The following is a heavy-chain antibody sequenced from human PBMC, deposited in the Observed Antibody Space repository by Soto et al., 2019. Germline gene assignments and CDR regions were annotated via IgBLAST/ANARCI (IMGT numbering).Heavy chain of an antibody. Sequence: QVQLVQSGAEEKKPGASVKVSCKASGYTFTGYAMHWVRQAPGQRLEWMGWINAGNGNTKYSQKFQGRVTITSDTSASTASMELSSLRSEDTAVYYCARAVAVPADFDYWGQGTLVTVSS. CDR2: INAGNGNT. J-gene: IGHJ4*02. CDR1: GYTFTGYA. CDR3: ARAVAVPADFDY. V-gene: IGHV1-3*05. D-gene: IGHD6-19*01.